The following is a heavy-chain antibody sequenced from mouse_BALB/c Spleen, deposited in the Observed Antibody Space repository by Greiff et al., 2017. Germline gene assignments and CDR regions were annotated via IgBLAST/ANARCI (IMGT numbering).Heavy chain of an antibody. Sequence: EVQLQQSGTVLARPGASVKMSCKASGYTFTSYWMHWVKQRPGQGLEWIGAIYPGNSDTSYNQKFKGKAKLTAVTSTSTAYMELSSLTNEDSAVYYCTRYYGYVSYFDYWGQGTTLTVSS. CDR2: IYPGNSDT. D-gene: IGHD1-2*01. J-gene: IGHJ2*01. CDR3: TRYYGYVSYFDY. V-gene: IGHV1-5*01. CDR1: GYTFTSYW.